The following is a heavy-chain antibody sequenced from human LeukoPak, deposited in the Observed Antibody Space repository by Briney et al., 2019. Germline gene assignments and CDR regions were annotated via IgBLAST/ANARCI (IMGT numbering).Heavy chain of an antibody. D-gene: IGHD1-1*01. J-gene: IGHJ4*02. CDR2: INTDGSGT. V-gene: IGHV3-74*01. Sequence: GGSLRLSCAASGFTFSSYWMHWVRQAPGKGLVWVSRINTDGSGTNYADSVKGRFTISRDNTKNLLYLEMNSLRGDDTAIYYCVRESRPGGAMGLYHNLDYWGQGTLVAVSS. CDR3: VRESRPGGAMGLYHNLDY. CDR1: GFTFSSYW.